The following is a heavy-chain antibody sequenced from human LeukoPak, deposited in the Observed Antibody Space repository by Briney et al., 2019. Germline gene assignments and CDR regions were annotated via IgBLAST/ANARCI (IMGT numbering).Heavy chain of an antibody. V-gene: IGHV3-7*01. D-gene: IGHD6-13*01. J-gene: IGHJ4*02. CDR2: IDQDGSDK. CDR1: GFIFSRYW. CDR3: VRDQGAAGDY. Sequence: GXSLRLSCAASGFIFSRYWMTWVRQAPGKGLEWVANIDQDGSDKLYVDSVKGRFTISRDNAKNSLYLQLNSLRAEDTAMYYCVRDQGAAGDYWGQGTLVFVSS.